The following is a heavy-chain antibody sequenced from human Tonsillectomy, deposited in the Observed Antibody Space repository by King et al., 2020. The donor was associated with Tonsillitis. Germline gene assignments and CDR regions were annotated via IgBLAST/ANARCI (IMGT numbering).Heavy chain of an antibody. CDR3: ARAHRGELFNWFDA. Sequence: VQLVESGGGLVQPGGSLRLSCAASGFTFSRYGMNWVRQAPGKGLEGVSYISGSTSPTYYADSVKGRFTISRYNGKNSLYLQMNSLRPEDTAVYYCARAHRGELFNWFDAWGQGALGTVSS. CDR1: GFTFSRYG. V-gene: IGHV3-48*01. D-gene: IGHD3-10*01. CDR2: ISGSTSPT. J-gene: IGHJ5*02.